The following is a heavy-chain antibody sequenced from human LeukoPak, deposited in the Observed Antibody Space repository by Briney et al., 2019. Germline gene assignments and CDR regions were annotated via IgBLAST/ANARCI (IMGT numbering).Heavy chain of an antibody. CDR2: INYKTNGGIV. V-gene: IGHV3-15*01. Sequence: GGSLRLSCAASGFTFSSDWMSWVRQAPGKGLEWVGRINYKTNGGIVDYGAPVKGRFTISRDDAKDTLYLQMNSLRAEDTAVYYCAREDRYSYGGNGGYWGQGTLVTVSS. D-gene: IGHD5-18*01. CDR1: GFTFSSDW. CDR3: AREDRYSYGGNGGY. J-gene: IGHJ4*02.